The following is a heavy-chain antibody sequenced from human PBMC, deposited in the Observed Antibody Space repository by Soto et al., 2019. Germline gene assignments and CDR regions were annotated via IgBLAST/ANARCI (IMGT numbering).Heavy chain of an antibody. CDR1: GGSISSGAYY. V-gene: IGHV4-31*03. CDR2: ISHRGTA. D-gene: IGHD6-13*01. CDR3: ARVSATGTRWFDP. J-gene: IGHJ5*02. Sequence: SETLSLTCTVSGGSISSGAYYWGWIRQHPGKGLGWIGYISHRGTAYYTPSLKSRVSLSVDPSKSQFSLNVTSLTAADTAVYYCARVSATGTRWFDPWGPGTLVTAPQ.